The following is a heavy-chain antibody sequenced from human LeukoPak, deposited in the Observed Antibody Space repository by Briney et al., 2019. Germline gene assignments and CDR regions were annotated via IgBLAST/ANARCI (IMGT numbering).Heavy chain of an antibody. D-gene: IGHD6-13*01. CDR2: IRSTGGTT. Sequence: PGGSLRLSCAAFGFTLSNAWMSWVRQAPGKGLESVSDIRSTGGTTAYADSVKGRFTISRDNSRNTLYLQMNSLRAEDTAVYYCARADRYGTTWYGRVDYWGQGTLVTVSS. CDR1: GFTLSNAW. CDR3: ARADRYGTTWYGRVDY. J-gene: IGHJ4*02. V-gene: IGHV3-23*01.